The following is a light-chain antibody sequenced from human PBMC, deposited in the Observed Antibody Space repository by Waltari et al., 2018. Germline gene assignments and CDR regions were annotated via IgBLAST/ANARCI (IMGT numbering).Light chain of an antibody. Sequence: TCRASQSIDTGLNWEQPKPGTAPKLLILGSSSLHRGVPWGFSCSGSGTDFPLTNTSLLPDYFATYFRQQSYSPPYTFGRGTKLEIK. CDR3: QQSYSPPYT. CDR2: GSS. V-gene: IGKV1-39*01. J-gene: IGKJ2*01. CDR1: QSIDTG.